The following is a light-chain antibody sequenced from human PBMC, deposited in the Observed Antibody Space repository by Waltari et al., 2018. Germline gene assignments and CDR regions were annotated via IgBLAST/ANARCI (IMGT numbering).Light chain of an antibody. CDR3: YSAADNNKV. J-gene: IGLJ2*01. V-gene: IGLV3-27*01. CDR1: VLAKKY. CDR2: KDS. Sequence: SYELTQPSSVSVSPGQTARNTCSGDVLAKKYARWFQQKPGQAPVLVIYKDSERPSGIPGRFSGSSSGTTVTLTISGAQVEDEADYYCYSAADNNKVFGGGTKLTVL.